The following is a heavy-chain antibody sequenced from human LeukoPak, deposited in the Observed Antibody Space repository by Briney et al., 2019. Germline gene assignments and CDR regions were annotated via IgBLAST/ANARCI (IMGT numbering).Heavy chain of an antibody. D-gene: IGHD2-2*01. J-gene: IGHJ6*03. Sequence: SETLSLTCTVSGGPISSGSYYWSWIRQPAGKGLEWIGRIYTSGSTNYNPSLKSRVTISVDTSKNQFSLKLSSVTAADTAVYYCARDFVVVVPAAYKRDYYYYYYMDVWGKGTTVTVSS. V-gene: IGHV4-61*02. CDR1: GGPISSGSYY. CDR3: ARDFVVVVPAAYKRDYYYYYYMDV. CDR2: IYTSGST.